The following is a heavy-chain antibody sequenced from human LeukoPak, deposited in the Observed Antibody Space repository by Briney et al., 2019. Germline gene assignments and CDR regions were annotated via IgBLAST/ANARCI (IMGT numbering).Heavy chain of an antibody. J-gene: IGHJ4*02. D-gene: IGHD2-21*01. CDR1: GYTFTSYG. V-gene: IGHV1-18*01. CDR2: ISAYNGNT. Sequence: ASVKVSCKASGYTFTSYGISWVRQAPGQGLEWMVWISAYNGNTNYAQKLQGRVTMTTDTSTSTAYMELRSLRSDDTAVYYCASKIYCGGDCYYFDYWGQGTLVTVSS. CDR3: ASKIYCGGDCYYFDY.